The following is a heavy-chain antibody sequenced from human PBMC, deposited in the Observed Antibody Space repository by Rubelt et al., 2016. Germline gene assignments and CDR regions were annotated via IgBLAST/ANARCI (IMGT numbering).Heavy chain of an antibody. CDR3: ARTSSSSCDY. CDR2: ISCTSRYI. CDR1: GFPFSNYR. D-gene: IGHD6-6*01. V-gene: IGHV3-21*01. J-gene: IGHJ4*02. Sequence: GGGLATPGGSLRLSCSASGFPFSNYRMTWVRQTPGTGLQCVSSISCTSRYIYYSESVKGRFTISRDNAKNSLYLQMNSLRDDDTAVYYCARTSSSSCDYWGQGTLVTVSS.